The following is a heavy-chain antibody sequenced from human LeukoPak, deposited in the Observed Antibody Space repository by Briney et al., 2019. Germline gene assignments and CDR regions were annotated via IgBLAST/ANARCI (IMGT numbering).Heavy chain of an antibody. V-gene: IGHV5-51*01. Sequence: GAPLQISCKGSGSSFTSYWIGWGRPLPGKGLEWMGIIYPGDSDTRYSPSFQGQATISADKSISTAYLQWSSLKASDTAMYYCARGYCSSTSCQHVYSFFDYWGQGTLVTVSS. CDR3: ARGYCSSTSCQHVYSFFDY. CDR2: IYPGDSDT. J-gene: IGHJ4*02. D-gene: IGHD2-2*01. CDR1: GSSFTSYW.